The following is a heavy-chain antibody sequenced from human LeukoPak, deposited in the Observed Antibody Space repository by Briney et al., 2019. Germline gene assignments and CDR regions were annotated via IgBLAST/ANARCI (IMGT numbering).Heavy chain of an antibody. V-gene: IGHV4-34*01. CDR2: INHSGST. CDR3: ARAPHAPGAYDSSGYAVDY. D-gene: IGHD3-22*01. J-gene: IGHJ4*02. Sequence: SETLSLTCAVYGGSFSGYYWSWIRQPPGKGLEWIGEINHSGSTNYNPSLKSRVTISVDTSKNQFSLKLSSVTAADTAVYYCARAPHAPGAYDSSGYAVDYWGQGTLVTVSS. CDR1: GGSFSGYY.